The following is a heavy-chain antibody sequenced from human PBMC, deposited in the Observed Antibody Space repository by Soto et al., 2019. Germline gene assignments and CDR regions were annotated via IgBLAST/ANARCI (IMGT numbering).Heavy chain of an antibody. CDR1: GFTFSTDS. CDR2: ISTSGATR. CDR3: ARVFGSGFDY. D-gene: IGHD6-19*01. V-gene: IGHV3-48*02. J-gene: IGHJ4*02. Sequence: EVQLVESGGGLVQPGGSLRLSCVASGFTFSTDSMNWVRQAPGKGLEWVAHISTSGATRYYADSVKGRFTISRDNAKTSLYLQMDSLRNEDTGVYYCARVFGSGFDYWGQGTLVTVSS.